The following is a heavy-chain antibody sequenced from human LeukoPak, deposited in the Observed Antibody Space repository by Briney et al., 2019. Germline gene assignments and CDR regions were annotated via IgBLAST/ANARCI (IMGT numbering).Heavy chain of an antibody. V-gene: IGHV4-34*01. CDR3: ARNGFRTSCGTGCYSDYMDV. Sequence: SETLSLTCAVYGGSFSGYYWSWIRQPPGKGLEWIGEINHSGSTNYNPSLKSRVTISVDTSKNQFSLKLSSVTAADTAVYYCARNGFRTSCGTGCYSDYMDVWGKGATVTVSS. CDR1: GGSFSGYY. D-gene: IGHD2-21*02. J-gene: IGHJ6*03. CDR2: INHSGST.